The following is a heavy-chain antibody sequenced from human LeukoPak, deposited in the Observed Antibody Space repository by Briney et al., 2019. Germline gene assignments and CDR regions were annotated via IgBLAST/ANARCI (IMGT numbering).Heavy chain of an antibody. V-gene: IGHV4-59*02. D-gene: IGHD5-12*01. J-gene: IGHJ6*04. Sequence: SETLSLTCTVSGASVSSYYWSWFRQPPGKGLEWLGYIDNSGSTNYNPSLRSRVTISVDKSKNQFSLKLSSVTAADTAVYYCARMTYDPHGVDVWGKGTTVTVSS. CDR3: ARMTYDPHGVDV. CDR1: GASVSSYY. CDR2: IDNSGST.